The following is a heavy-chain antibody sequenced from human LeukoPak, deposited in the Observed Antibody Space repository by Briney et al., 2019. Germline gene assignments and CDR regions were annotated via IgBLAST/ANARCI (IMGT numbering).Heavy chain of an antibody. CDR1: GYTFTGYY. J-gene: IGHJ5*02. V-gene: IGHV1-2*02. D-gene: IGHD2-2*01. CDR2: INPNSGGT. CDR3: AREGYCSSTSCYLNWFDP. Sequence: GASVKVSCKASGYTFTGYYMHWVRQAPGQGLEWMGWINPNSGGTNYAQKFQGSVTMTRDTSISTAYMELSRLRSDDTAVYYCAREGYCSSTSCYLNWFDPWGQGTLVTVSS.